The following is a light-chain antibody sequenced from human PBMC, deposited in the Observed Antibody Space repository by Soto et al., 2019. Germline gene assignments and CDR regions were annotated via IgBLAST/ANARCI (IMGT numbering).Light chain of an antibody. CDR2: GAS. J-gene: IGKJ1*01. CDR3: QQYGSSGT. CDR1: QSVSID. Sequence: EIVMTQSPATLSLSPRERATPSCRASQSVSIDVAWYQQAPGQAPRLLIYGASNRATGIPDRFSGSGSGTDFTLTISRLEPEDFAVYYCQQYGSSGTFGQGTKVDIK. V-gene: IGKV3-20*01.